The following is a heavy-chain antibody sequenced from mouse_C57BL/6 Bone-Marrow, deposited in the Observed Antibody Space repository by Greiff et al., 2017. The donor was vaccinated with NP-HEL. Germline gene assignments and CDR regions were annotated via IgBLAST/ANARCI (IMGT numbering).Heavy chain of an antibody. CDR3: ASLMVTTGDWYFDV. Sequence: EVQRVESGAELVRPGSSVKMSCKTSGYTFTSYGINWVKQRPGQGLEWIGYIYIGNGYTEYNEKFKGKATLTSDTSSSTAYMQLSSLTSEDSAIYFCASLMVTTGDWYFDVWGTGTKVTVSS. CDR2: IYIGNGYT. CDR1: GYTFTSYG. D-gene: IGHD2-2*01. J-gene: IGHJ1*03. V-gene: IGHV1-58*01.